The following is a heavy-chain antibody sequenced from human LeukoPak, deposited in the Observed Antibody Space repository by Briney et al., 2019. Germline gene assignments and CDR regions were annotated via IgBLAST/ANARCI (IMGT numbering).Heavy chain of an antibody. J-gene: IGHJ4*02. CDR2: ISGSGGNT. CDR1: GFTFSSYT. D-gene: IGHD3-10*01. Sequence: PGGSLRLSCAASGFTFSSYTMSWVRQAPGKGLEWVSAISGSGGNTYYADSVKGRFTISRDNPKNTLYLQMNSLRDEDTAVYYCARAILPDGSGSCYFDYWGQGTLVTVSS. V-gene: IGHV3-23*01. CDR3: ARAILPDGSGSCYFDY.